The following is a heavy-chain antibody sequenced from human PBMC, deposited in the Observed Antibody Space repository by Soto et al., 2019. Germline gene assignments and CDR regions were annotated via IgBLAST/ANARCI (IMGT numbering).Heavy chain of an antibody. V-gene: IGHV3-21*01. J-gene: IGHJ4*02. D-gene: IGHD6-19*01. CDR3: ARDGSGWSRDY. CDR1: GFNFSSCS. CDR2: ISRSSDCI. Sequence: GGSLRLSCEASGFNFSSCSRNWVSQAPGRGLEWVASISRSSDCIYYADSVKGRFTVSRDNAKNSLYLQMHSLRAEDTAMYYCARDGSGWSRDYWGQGTLVTVSS.